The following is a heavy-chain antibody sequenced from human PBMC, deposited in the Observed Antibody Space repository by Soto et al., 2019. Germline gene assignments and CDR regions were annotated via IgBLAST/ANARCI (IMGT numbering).Heavy chain of an antibody. CDR1: VGSISSYY. Sequence: SETLSLTCTVSVGSISSYYWIWIRQPPGKGLEWIGYIYYSGRTNYNPSLKSRVTISVDTSKNQFSLKLSSMTDADTAVYYCARVAYYYDSSGYLAYFAYWGQGTLVTVSS. J-gene: IGHJ4*02. CDR2: IYYSGRT. CDR3: ARVAYYYDSSGYLAYFAY. D-gene: IGHD3-22*01. V-gene: IGHV4-59*12.